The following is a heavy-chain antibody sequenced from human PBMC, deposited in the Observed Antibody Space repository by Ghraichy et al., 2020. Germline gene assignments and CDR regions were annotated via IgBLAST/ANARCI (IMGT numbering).Heavy chain of an antibody. CDR2: IYYSGST. Sequence: SETLSLTCTVSGGSISSSSYYWGWIRQPPGKGLEWIGSIYYSGSTYYNPSLKSRVTISVDTSKNQFSLKLSSVTAADTAVYYCARAYSSSWYWWVYWGQGTLVTVSS. D-gene: IGHD6-13*01. V-gene: IGHV4-39*07. CDR3: ARAYSSSWYWWVY. CDR1: GGSISSSSYY. J-gene: IGHJ4*02.